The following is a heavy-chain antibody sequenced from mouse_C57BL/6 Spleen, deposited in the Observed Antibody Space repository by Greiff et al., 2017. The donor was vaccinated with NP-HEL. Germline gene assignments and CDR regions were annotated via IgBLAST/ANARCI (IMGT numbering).Heavy chain of an antibody. D-gene: IGHD2-1*01. J-gene: IGHJ4*01. CDR1: GYSITSGYY. CDR3: ARGFYYGNYDYAMDY. Sequence: EVQLQQSGPGLVKPSQSLSLTCSVTGYSITSGYYWNWIRQFPGNKLEWMGYISYDGSNNYNPSLKNRISITRDTSKNQFFLKLNSVTTEDTATYYCARGFYYGNYDYAMDYWGQGTSVTVSS. CDR2: ISYDGSN. V-gene: IGHV3-6*01.